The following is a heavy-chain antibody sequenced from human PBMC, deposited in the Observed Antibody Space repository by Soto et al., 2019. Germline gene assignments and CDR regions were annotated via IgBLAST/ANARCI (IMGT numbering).Heavy chain of an antibody. D-gene: IGHD2-21*01. CDR3: SIDERTVAEGI. CDR2: ISGSGDVT. J-gene: IGHJ2*01. Sequence: PGGSLRLSCAASGFTFSAYVLNWVRQAPGKGLEWVSGISGSGDVTYYADSVRGRFTISRDNSKNTLYLQMNSLRAEDTAIYYCSIDERTVAEGICGRGTLVTFS. V-gene: IGHV3-23*01. CDR1: GFTFSAYV.